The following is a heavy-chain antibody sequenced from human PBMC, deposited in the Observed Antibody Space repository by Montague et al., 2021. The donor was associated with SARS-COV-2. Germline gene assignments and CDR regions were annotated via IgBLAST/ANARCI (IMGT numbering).Heavy chain of an antibody. D-gene: IGHD3-10*01. CDR2: ICLSRST. CDR1: GGSITSAY. V-gene: IGHV4-59*01. J-gene: IGHJ5*02. Sequence: SETLSLTCAVSGGSITSAYWNWTRLPPRHGLESIGFICLSRSTTYNPSLTIRVPISVDTSKYQFSLQLRSVTAADTAVYYCARGLENYGAGFRHFDLWGQGTPVTVSS. CDR3: ARGLENYGAGFRHFDL.